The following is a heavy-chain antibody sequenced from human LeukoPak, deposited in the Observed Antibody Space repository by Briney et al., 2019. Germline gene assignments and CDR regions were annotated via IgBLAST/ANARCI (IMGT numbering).Heavy chain of an antibody. V-gene: IGHV1-2*02. CDR3: ARFRATTEPHFDY. CDR2: INPNSGGT. J-gene: IGHJ4*02. Sequence: GASVNVSCKASGYTFTGYYMHWVRQAPGHRLEWMGWINPNSGGTNYAQKFQGRVTMTRDTSISTAYMELSRLRSDDTAVYYCARFRATTEPHFDYWGQGTLVTVSS. CDR1: GYTFTGYY. D-gene: IGHD1-26*01.